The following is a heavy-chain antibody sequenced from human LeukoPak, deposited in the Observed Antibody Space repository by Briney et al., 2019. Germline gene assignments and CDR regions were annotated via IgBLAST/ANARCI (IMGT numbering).Heavy chain of an antibody. J-gene: IGHJ3*02. D-gene: IGHD3-9*01. Sequence: GGSLRLSCAASGFTVSSNYMSWVRQAPGKGLEWVSSISSSGTYVYYADSVKGRSTISRDNAKNSLSLQMNSLRADDAAVYYCARASSKQLAGYLPDGFDIWGQGTMVTVSS. CDR2: ISSSGTYV. V-gene: IGHV3-21*01. CDR1: GFTVSSNY. CDR3: ARASSKQLAGYLPDGFDI.